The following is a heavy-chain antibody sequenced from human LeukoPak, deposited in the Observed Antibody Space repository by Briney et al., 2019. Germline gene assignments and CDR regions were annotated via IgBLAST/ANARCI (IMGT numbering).Heavy chain of an antibody. Sequence: SETLSLTCTVSGGSLSSYYWSWIRQPPGKGLEWIGYIYYSGSTNYNPSLKSRATISVDTSKNQFSLKLSSVTAADTAVYYCARGYYYDSRTYYFDYWGQGTLVTVSS. V-gene: IGHV4-59*01. CDR2: IYYSGST. CDR1: GGSLSSYY. D-gene: IGHD3-22*01. CDR3: ARGYYYDSRTYYFDY. J-gene: IGHJ4*02.